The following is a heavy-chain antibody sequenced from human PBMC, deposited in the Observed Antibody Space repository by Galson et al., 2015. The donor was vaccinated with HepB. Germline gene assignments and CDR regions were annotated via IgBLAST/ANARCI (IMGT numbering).Heavy chain of an antibody. CDR2: IWYEGRKK. V-gene: IGHV3-33*01. CDR3: ARDGDGDYSYFDY. J-gene: IGHJ4*02. CDR1: GFTFTNYG. D-gene: IGHD4-17*01. Sequence: SLRLSCAASGFTFTNYGMHWVRQAPGKGLEWLAVIWYEGRKKYYADSVKGRFTISRDNSKNTLYLQMNSLRVEDTAVYYCARDGDGDYSYFDYWGQGSLVTVTS.